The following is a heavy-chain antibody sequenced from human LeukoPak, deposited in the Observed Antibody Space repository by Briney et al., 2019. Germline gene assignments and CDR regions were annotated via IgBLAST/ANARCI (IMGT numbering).Heavy chain of an antibody. Sequence: GESLKISCKGSGYSFTSYWIGWVRQMPGKGLEWMGIIYPGDSDTRYSPSFQGQVTISADKSIGTAYLQWSSLKASDTAMYYCARRIVGATTSDYYYYYMDVWGKGTTVTVSS. CDR2: IYPGDSDT. CDR3: ARRIVGATTSDYYYYYMDV. CDR1: GYSFTSYW. J-gene: IGHJ6*03. V-gene: IGHV5-51*01. D-gene: IGHD1-26*01.